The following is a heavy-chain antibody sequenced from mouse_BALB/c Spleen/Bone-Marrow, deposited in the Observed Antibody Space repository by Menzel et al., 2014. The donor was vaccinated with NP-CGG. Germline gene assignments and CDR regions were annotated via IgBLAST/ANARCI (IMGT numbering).Heavy chain of an antibody. CDR1: GDSITSGY. CDR3: ATYDGFYFDY. Sequence: EVKLMESGPSLVKPSQTLSLTCSVTGDSITSGYWNWIRKFPGNKLEYVGYISYSGSTYYSPSLKSRISITRDTSKNQYYLQLYSVTTEDTATYYCATYDGFYFDYWGQGTTLTVSS. J-gene: IGHJ2*01. CDR2: ISYSGST. D-gene: IGHD2-3*01. V-gene: IGHV3-8*02.